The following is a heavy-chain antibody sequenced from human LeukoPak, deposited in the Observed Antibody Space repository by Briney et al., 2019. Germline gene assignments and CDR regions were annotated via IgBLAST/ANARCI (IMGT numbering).Heavy chain of an antibody. Sequence: SETLSLTCTVSGGSISSYYWSWIRQPPGKGLEWIGYIYYSGSTNYNPSLKSRVTISVDASKNQFSLKLSSVTAADTAVYYCARHGSYDSSGYYLSIFDYWGQGTLVTVSS. CDR2: IYYSGST. V-gene: IGHV4-59*08. D-gene: IGHD3-22*01. J-gene: IGHJ4*02. CDR1: GGSISSYY. CDR3: ARHGSYDSSGYYLSIFDY.